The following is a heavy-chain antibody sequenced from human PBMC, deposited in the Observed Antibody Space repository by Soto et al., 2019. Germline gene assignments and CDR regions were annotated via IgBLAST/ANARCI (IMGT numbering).Heavy chain of an antibody. V-gene: IGHV1-69*01. J-gene: IGHJ2*01. D-gene: IGHD2-21*02. CDR1: GGTLNNYA. Sequence: QVQLVQSGAEVKKPGSSVNVSCKASGGTLNNYAISWVRQAPGQGLEWMGGIIPIFGTTNYAQKFKGRVTITADESTNTAYLELSSLISDDTAIYYCAWRGVSCGGDCYSHRFFDLLGRGTLVSVTS. CDR3: AWRGVSCGGDCYSHRFFDL. CDR2: IIPIFGTT.